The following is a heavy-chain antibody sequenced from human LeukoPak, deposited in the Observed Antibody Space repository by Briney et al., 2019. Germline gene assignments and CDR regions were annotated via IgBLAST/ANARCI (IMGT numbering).Heavy chain of an antibody. D-gene: IGHD6-19*01. V-gene: IGHV4-59*01. CDR3: ARGIAVAEYSFDY. J-gene: IGHJ4*02. Sequence: SETLSPTCTVSGGSISSYYWSLIRQPPGKGLGWIGYIYYSGSTNYNPSLKSRVTISVDTSKNQFSLKLSSVTAADTAVYYCARGIAVAEYSFDYWGQGTLVTVSS. CDR2: IYYSGST. CDR1: GGSISSYY.